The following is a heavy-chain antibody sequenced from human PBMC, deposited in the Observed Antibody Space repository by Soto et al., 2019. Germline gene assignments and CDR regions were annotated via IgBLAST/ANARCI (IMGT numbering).Heavy chain of an antibody. CDR3: ARKRRNNWFDT. D-gene: IGHD1-1*01. CDR1: GFTFSDYY. V-gene: IGHV3-11*06. J-gene: IGHJ5*02. CDR2: ISSSSSYT. Sequence: GGSLRLSCAASGFTFSDYYMSWIRQAPGKGLEWVSYISSSSSYTNYADSVKGRFTISRDNAKNSLYLQMNSLRAEDTAVYYCARKRRNNWFDTWGQGTLATVSS.